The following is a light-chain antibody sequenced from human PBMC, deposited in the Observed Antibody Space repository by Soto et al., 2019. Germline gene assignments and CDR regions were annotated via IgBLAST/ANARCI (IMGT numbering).Light chain of an antibody. J-gene: IGKJ1*01. Sequence: DIQMTQSPSSLSASVGDRVIITCRASQSISSYLNWYQQKPGKAPKLLIYAASSLQSGVPSRFSGSVSGTDFTLTISSLQPEDFATYYCQQSYSTPRTFGQGTKVDI. V-gene: IGKV1-39*01. CDR3: QQSYSTPRT. CDR1: QSISSY. CDR2: AAS.